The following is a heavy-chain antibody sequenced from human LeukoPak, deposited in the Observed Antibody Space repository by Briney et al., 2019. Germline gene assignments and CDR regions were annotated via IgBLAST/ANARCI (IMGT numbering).Heavy chain of an antibody. Sequence: GRSLRLSCAASGFAFSSYAMHWVRQAPGKGLEWVAVISYDGSNKYYADSVKGRFTISRDNSKNTLYLQMNSLRAEDTAVYYCAREMVRGVITNYGMGVWGQGTTVTVSS. CDR2: ISYDGSNK. V-gene: IGHV3-30-3*01. CDR3: AREMVRGVITNYGMGV. CDR1: GFAFSSYA. J-gene: IGHJ6*02. D-gene: IGHD3-10*01.